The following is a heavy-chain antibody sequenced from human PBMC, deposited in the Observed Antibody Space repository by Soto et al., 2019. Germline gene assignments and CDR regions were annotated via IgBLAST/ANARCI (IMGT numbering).Heavy chain of an antibody. CDR2: IWYDGSNK. CDR3: ARWGIAAGDY. V-gene: IGHV3-33*01. CDR1: GFTFSSYG. D-gene: IGHD6-13*01. J-gene: IGHJ4*02. Sequence: QVQLVESGGGVVQPGRSLRLSCAASGFTFSSYGMHWVRQAPGKGLEWVAVIWYDGSNKYYADSVKGRFTISRDNSKNTVYMQMNSLRAEDTVVYYCARWGIAAGDYWGQGTLVSVSS.